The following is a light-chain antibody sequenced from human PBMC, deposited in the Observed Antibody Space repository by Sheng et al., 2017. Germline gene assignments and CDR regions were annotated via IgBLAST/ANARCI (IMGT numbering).Light chain of an antibody. CDR3: AGWDAGLSSYL. V-gene: IGLV1-47*02. J-gene: IGLJ1*01. CDR2: NDN. Sequence: QAVLTQPPSASGTPGQRVTISCSGGNSNIGNDNVYWYQQLPGTAPKLLIYNDNQRPSGVPDRFSGSKSGTSASLAISGLRSEDEADYYCAGWDAGLSSYLFGAGTRVTRP. CDR1: NSNIGNDN.